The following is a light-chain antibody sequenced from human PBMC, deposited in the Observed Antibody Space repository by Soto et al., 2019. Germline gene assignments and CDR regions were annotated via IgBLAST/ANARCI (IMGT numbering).Light chain of an antibody. CDR1: QRISSW. CDR3: QQYTRYGIYT. Sequence: DIQMTQSPSTLSASVGDRVTITCRASQRISSWLAWYQQKPGKAPKLLIYDASSLESWVPSRFSGSGSGTEFTLTISSLQPDDFATYYCQQYTRYGIYTFGQGTKLEIK. J-gene: IGKJ2*01. CDR2: DAS. V-gene: IGKV1-5*01.